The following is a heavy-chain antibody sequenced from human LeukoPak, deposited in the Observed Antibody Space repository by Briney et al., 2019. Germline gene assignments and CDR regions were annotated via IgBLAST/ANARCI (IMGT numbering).Heavy chain of an antibody. CDR1: GGSISSGDYY. CDR3: ARDGPKGDLDN. V-gene: IGHV4-30-4*08. J-gene: IGHJ4*02. CDR2: IYYSGST. Sequence: PSQTLSLTCTVSGGSISSGDYYWSWIRQPPGKGLEWIGYIYYSGSTYYNPSLKSRVTISVDTSKNQFSLKLSSVTAADTAVYFCARDGPKGDLDNWGQGTLVTVSS.